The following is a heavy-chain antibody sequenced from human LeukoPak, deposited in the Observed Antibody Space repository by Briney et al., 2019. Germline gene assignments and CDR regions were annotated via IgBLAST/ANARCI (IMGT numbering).Heavy chain of an antibody. D-gene: IGHD2-2*01. CDR1: GGSFSGYY. CDR2: INHSGST. CDR3: ARGPMYCSSTSCSTYGMDV. Sequence: SETRSLTCAVYGGSFSGYYWSWIRQPPGKGLEWIGEINHSGSTNYNPSLKSRVTISVDTSKNQFSLKLSSVTAADTAVYYCARGPMYCSSTSCSTYGMDVWGQGTTVTVSS. J-gene: IGHJ6*02. V-gene: IGHV4-34*01.